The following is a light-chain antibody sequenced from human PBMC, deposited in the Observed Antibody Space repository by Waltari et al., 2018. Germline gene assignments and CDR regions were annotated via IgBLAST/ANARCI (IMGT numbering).Light chain of an antibody. CDR1: QSAGGN. Sequence: EIVLTQSPGTLSVYPGESATLSCRASQSAGGNVAWYQQRLGQPPRLLIYGASMRTGGIPDRFSGSGSGTEFTLTISSLQSADFAVYYCYQYNVWPRTFGQGTKVEVK. V-gene: IGKV3-15*01. J-gene: IGKJ1*01. CDR2: GAS. CDR3: YQYNVWPRT.